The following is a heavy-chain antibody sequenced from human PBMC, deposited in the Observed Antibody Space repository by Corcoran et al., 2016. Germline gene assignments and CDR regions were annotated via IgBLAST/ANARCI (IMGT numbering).Heavy chain of an antibody. V-gene: IGHV4-34*01. CDR2: VNLSGGT. J-gene: IGHJ4*02. CDR3: ARGSIAARCNC. D-gene: IGHD6-13*01. CDR1: GGSFSGYY. Sequence: QVQLQQWGARLLKPSETLSLTCAVYGGSFSGYYWTWIRQPPGRGLEWIGEVNLSGGTSYSPSLSSRVTISVDTSKSQLSLDLTSVTAADTAVYYCARGSIAARCNCWGQGTLVTVSS.